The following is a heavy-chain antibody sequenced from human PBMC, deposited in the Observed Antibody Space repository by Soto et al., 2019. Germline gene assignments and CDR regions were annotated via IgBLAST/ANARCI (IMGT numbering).Heavy chain of an antibody. CDR1: VYSIRSGYS. J-gene: IGHJ4*02. Sequence: SETLGISCVLSVYSIRSGYSWGWIRQPPGKGLEWIGSIYHSGNTYYNPSLKSRVTVSLDTSKNQFSLKLSSVTAADTAVYYCARISSGWQTVDYWGQGTMVTVSS. CDR2: IYHSGNT. D-gene: IGHD6-19*01. V-gene: IGHV4-38-2*01. CDR3: ARISSGWQTVDY.